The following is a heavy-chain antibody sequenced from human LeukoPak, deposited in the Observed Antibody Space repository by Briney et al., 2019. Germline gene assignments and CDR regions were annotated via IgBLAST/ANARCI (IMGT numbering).Heavy chain of an antibody. Sequence: ASVKVSCKASGYTFTSYDINWARQATGQGLEWMGWMNPNSGNTGYAQKFQGRVTMTRNTSISTAYMELSSLRSEDTAVYYCARFPGYGDYDWFDPWGQGTLVTVSS. CDR1: GYTFTSYD. CDR3: ARFPGYGDYDWFDP. CDR2: MNPNSGNT. D-gene: IGHD4-17*01. J-gene: IGHJ5*02. V-gene: IGHV1-8*01.